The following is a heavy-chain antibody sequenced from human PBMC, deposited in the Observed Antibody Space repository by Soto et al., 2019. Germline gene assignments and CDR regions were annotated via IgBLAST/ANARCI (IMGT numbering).Heavy chain of an antibody. CDR3: ASSGRGYSGYDLHSIDY. CDR1: GGSISSGGYY. Sequence: SETLSLTCTVSGGSISSGGYYWSWIRQHPGKGLEWIGYIYYSGSTYYNPSLKSRVTISVGTSKNQFSLKLSSVTAADTAVYYCASSGRGYSGYDLHSIDYWGQGTMVTVYS. J-gene: IGHJ4*02. CDR2: IYYSGST. V-gene: IGHV4-31*03. D-gene: IGHD5-12*01.